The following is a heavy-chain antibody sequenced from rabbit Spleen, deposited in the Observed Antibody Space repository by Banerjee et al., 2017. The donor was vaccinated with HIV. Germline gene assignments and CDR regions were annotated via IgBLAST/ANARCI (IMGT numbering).Heavy chain of an antibody. J-gene: IGHJ6*01. V-gene: IGHV1S47*01. CDR3: ARDPAYASGSGSAIPYL. CDR1: GFDFSSYG. D-gene: IGHD1-1*01. Sequence: QEQLVESGGGLVQPGGSLKLSCKASGFDFSSYGVSWVRQAPGKGLEWIGYIDPVFGITYFANWVNGRFTISNDNAQNTVFLRMTSLTVADTATYFCARDPAYASGSGSAIPYLWGPGTLVTVS. CDR2: IDPVFGIT.